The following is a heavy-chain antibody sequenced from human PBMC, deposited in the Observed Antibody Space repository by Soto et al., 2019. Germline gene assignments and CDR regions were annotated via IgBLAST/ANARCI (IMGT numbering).Heavy chain of an antibody. CDR1: GFTFSSYA. CDR3: AKPSGRGSDVLYWYFHL. V-gene: IGHV3-23*01. J-gene: IGHJ2*01. Sequence: EVQLLESGGGLVQPAGSLRLSCAASGFTFSSYAMSWVRQAPGKGLEWVSVISGSGGSTYYADSVKGRFTISRDNSKKTLYLHMTSMRAADTAVYYCAKPSGRGSDVLYWYFHLLGRGTLVTVSS. CDR2: ISGSGGST. D-gene: IGHD2-8*01.